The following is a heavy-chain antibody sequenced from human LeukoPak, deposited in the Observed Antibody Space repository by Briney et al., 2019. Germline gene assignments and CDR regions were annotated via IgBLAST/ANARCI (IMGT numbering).Heavy chain of an antibody. Sequence: GGSLRLSLAAPGFTFRSYAWSWVRQAPGEGLEGASTISGSGGSTYHADSVKGRFTISRDNSKNTLYLQMNSLRAEDTAVYYCAKGPYYYDSSAYHYGAFDIWGQGTMVTVSS. J-gene: IGHJ3*02. CDR2: ISGSGGST. D-gene: IGHD3-22*01. CDR1: GFTFRSYA. V-gene: IGHV3-23*01. CDR3: AKGPYYYDSSAYHYGAFDI.